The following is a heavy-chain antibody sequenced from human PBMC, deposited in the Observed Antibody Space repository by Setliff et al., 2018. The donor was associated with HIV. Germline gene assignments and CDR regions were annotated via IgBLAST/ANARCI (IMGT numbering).Heavy chain of an antibody. V-gene: IGHV4-59*01. J-gene: IGHJ6*02. CDR2: IYNSGYS. D-gene: IGHD5-12*01. Sequence: SETLSLTCKVSGAPISSYYWNWIRQPPGKGLEWIGYIYNSGYSNSKPSLKSRVTISLDTSKNQFSLKLSSVTAADTAVYYCARGDGYRANDAYYDTGMDVWGQGITVTISS. CDR3: ARGDGYRANDAYYDTGMDV. CDR1: GAPISSYY.